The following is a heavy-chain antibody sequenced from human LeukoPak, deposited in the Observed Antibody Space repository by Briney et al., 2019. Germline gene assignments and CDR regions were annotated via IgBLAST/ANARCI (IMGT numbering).Heavy chain of an antibody. Sequence: SQTLSLTCAVSGGSISSGSYSWSWIRQPPGKGLEWIGYIYPRGSTYYNPSLKSRVILSLDKSANQFSLNLSSVTAADTAVYYCARFSPRAMGNYLDFWGHGSLVTGSS. CDR2: IYPRGST. V-gene: IGHV4-30-2*01. CDR3: ARFSPRAMGNYLDF. D-gene: IGHD7-27*01. J-gene: IGHJ4*01. CDR1: GGSISSGSYS.